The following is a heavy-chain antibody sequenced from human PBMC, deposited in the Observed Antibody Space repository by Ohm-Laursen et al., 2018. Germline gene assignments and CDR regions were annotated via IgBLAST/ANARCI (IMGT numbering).Heavy chain of an antibody. Sequence: GSLRLSCTASGFTFSSYEMNWVRQAPGKGLEWISYISTSGETIYYAGSVRGRFTISRDNVKKSLYLQMNSVRAEDAAVYYCAKDVTNMGPRAFDIWGQGTVVTVSS. CDR2: ISTSGETI. V-gene: IGHV3-48*03. CDR1: GFTFSSYE. D-gene: IGHD2/OR15-2a*01. J-gene: IGHJ3*02. CDR3: AKDVTNMGPRAFDI.